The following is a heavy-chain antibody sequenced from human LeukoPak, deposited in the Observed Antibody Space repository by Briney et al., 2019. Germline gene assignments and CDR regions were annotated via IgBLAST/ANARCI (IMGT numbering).Heavy chain of an antibody. V-gene: IGHV3-23*01. CDR2: INENARNT. CDR1: GFTFKEYG. J-gene: IGHJ4*02. CDR3: TKGDGGWYPIDY. D-gene: IGHD6-19*01. Sequence: GGSLRLSCAASGFTFKEYGMSWGRQAPGKGLEWVSTINENARNTHYADSVQGRFTISRDNSKNTLLLQMNSLRVDDTALYYCTKGDGGWYPIDYWGQGTLVIVSS.